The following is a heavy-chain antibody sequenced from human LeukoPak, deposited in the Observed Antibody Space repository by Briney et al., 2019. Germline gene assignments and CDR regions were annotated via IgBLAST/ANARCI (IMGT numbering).Heavy chain of an antibody. D-gene: IGHD3-16*01. CDR1: GFTFSHHG. CDR2: ITASGGGIT. V-gene: IGHV3-23*01. J-gene: IGHJ1*01. CDR3: VKDDAWGRYKH. Sequence: GGSLRLSCVGSGFTFSHHGMNWVRQAPGKGLEWVSGITASGGGITYYSYSVKGRFTLSRDNSKNMVFLQMNSVRGDDTAIYSCVKDDAWGRYKHWGQGTLVSVSS.